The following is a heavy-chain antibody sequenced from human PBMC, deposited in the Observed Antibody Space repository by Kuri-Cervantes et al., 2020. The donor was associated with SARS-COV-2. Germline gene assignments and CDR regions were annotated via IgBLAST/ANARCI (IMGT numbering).Heavy chain of an antibody. Sequence: GGSLRLSCTVSGGSISSSSYYWGWIRQPPGKGLEWVSGINWNGGSTGYADSVKGRFTISRDNAKNSLYLQMNSLRAEDTALYYCASDNSGSYFREGGGFDYWGQGTRGTVSS. CDR2: INWNGGST. CDR1: GGSISSSSYY. V-gene: IGHV3-20*04. J-gene: IGHJ4*02. CDR3: ASDNSGSYFREGGGFDY. D-gene: IGHD1-26*01.